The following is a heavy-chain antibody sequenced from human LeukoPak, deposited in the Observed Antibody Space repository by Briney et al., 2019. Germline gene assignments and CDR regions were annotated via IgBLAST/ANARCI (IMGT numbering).Heavy chain of an antibody. V-gene: IGHV3-23*01. CDR1: GFTFSSYA. J-gene: IGHJ4*02. CDR2: ISGSGGST. CDR3: AKFGDYYDSSGYSHFDY. D-gene: IGHD3-22*01. Sequence: PGGSLRLSCAASGFTFSSYAMSWVRQAPGKGLEWVSAISGSGGSTYYADSVKGRFTISRDNSKNTLYLQMNSLRAEDTAVYYCAKFGDYYDSSGYSHFDYWGQGTLVTVSS.